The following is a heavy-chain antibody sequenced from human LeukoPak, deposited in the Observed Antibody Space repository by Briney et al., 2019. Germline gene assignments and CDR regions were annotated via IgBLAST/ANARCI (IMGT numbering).Heavy chain of an antibody. J-gene: IGHJ4*02. D-gene: IGHD5-12*01. V-gene: IGHV3-30*04. Sequence: GGSLRLSCAASGLTFSSYAMLWVRQAPGKGLEWVAVISYDGSNEYYADSVKGRFTVSRDNSKNTLYLQMNSLRAEDTAVYYCARGRSGDIVATIFDYWGQGTLVTVSS. CDR1: GLTFSSYA. CDR2: ISYDGSNE. CDR3: ARGRSGDIVATIFDY.